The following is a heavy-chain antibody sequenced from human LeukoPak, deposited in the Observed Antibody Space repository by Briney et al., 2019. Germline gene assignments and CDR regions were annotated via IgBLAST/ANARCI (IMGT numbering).Heavy chain of an antibody. D-gene: IGHD6-25*01. CDR1: GFTVSSNY. CDR3: ARDYGSGAAPWLV. V-gene: IGHV3-53*01. CDR2: IHSGGST. J-gene: IGHJ4*02. Sequence: GGSLSPSCAASGFTVSSNYMSWVRQAPGKGLEWVSVIHSGGSTYYADSVKGRFTIPRDNSKNTLYLQRNSLRAEDTAVYYCARDYGSGAAPWLVWGQGTLVTVSS.